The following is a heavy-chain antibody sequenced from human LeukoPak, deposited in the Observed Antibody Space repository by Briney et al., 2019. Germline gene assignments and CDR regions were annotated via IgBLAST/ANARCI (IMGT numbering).Heavy chain of an antibody. V-gene: IGHV3-20*04. CDR2: INWNGGST. CDR3: ARDIPNSSGYYHDAFDI. D-gene: IGHD3-22*01. Sequence: PGGSLRLSCAASGFTFDDYAMHWVRQAPGKGLEWVSGINWNGGSTGYADSVKGRFTISRDNAKNSLYLQMNSLRAEDTALYYCARDIPNSSGYYHDAFDIWGQGTMVTVSS. CDR1: GFTFDDYA. J-gene: IGHJ3*02.